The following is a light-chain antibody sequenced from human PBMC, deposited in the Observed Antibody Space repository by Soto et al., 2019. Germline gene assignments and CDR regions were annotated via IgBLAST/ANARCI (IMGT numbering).Light chain of an antibody. V-gene: IGKV3-15*01. CDR3: QQYNNWPPWT. CDR2: GAS. J-gene: IGKJ1*01. Sequence: EIGMTQSPATLSVSPGGRATLSCRASQSVSSNLAWYQQKPGQAPRLLIYGASTRATGIPARFSGSGSGTEFTLTISSLQSEDFAVYYCQQYNNWPPWTFGQGTKVDNK. CDR1: QSVSSN.